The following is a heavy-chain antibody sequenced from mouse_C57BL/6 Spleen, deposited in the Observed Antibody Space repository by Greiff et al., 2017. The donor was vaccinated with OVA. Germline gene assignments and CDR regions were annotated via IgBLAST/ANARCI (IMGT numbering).Heavy chain of an antibody. Sequence: VKLQQPGAELVMPGASVKLSCKASGYTFTSYWMHWVKQRPGQGLEWIGEIDPSDSYTNYNQKFKGKSTLTVDKSSSTAYMQLSSLTSEDSAVYYCARSANWDGFAYWGQGTLVTVSA. V-gene: IGHV1-69*01. D-gene: IGHD4-1*01. CDR1: GYTFTSYW. CDR3: ARSANWDGFAY. CDR2: IDPSDSYT. J-gene: IGHJ3*01.